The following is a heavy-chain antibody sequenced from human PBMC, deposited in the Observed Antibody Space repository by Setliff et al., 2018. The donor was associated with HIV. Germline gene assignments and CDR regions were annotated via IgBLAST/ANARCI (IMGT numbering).Heavy chain of an antibody. Sequence: SETLSLTCTVSAGSIRSSTYYWAWIRQPPGKGLEWIGTIYYSGSTYYNPSLKSRVTISLDTSKNQFSLRLTSVTAADTAVYYCAKVRSYGSAYDAFDVWGPGTMVTVSS. CDR1: AGSIRSSTYY. CDR3: AKVRSYGSAYDAFDV. CDR2: IYYSGST. J-gene: IGHJ3*01. D-gene: IGHD3-10*01. V-gene: IGHV4-39*07.